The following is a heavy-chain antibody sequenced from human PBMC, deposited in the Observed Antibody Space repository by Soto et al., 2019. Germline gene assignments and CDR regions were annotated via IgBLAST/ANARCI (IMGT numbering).Heavy chain of an antibody. CDR2: ISGSGGAT. D-gene: IGHD3-22*01. J-gene: IGHJ4*02. V-gene: IGHV3-23*01. Sequence: PGGSLRLSCAASGFTFSSYAMSWVRQAPGKGLEWVSGISGSGGATYYADSMKGRFTVSRDNSKNTLSLQMNSLRAEDTAVYYCAKEGIDYYDSGVYYYVRRADLDYWGQGTLVTVSS. CDR3: AKEGIDYYDSGVYYYVRRADLDY. CDR1: GFTFSSYA.